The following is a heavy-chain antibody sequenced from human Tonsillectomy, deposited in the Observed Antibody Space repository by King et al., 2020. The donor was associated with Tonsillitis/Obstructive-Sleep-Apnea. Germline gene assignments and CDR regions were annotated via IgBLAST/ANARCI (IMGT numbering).Heavy chain of an antibody. CDR2: IIAGNGNT. V-gene: IGHV1-3*01. CDR1: GYTFTNYA. Sequence: QLVQSGAEVKKPGASVKVSCKASGYTFTNYAMHWVRQAPGQRLEWMGWIIAGNGNTKYSQKFQGRVNITRDTSATTAYMELSSLRSEDTAVYYCAREDCDSTICYASFDYWGQGTLVTVSS. CDR3: AREDCDSTICYASFDY. J-gene: IGHJ4*02. D-gene: IGHD2-2*01.